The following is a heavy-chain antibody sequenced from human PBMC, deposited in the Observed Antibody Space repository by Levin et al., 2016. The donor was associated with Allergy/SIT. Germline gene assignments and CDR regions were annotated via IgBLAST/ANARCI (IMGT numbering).Heavy chain of an antibody. J-gene: IGHJ6*01. CDR3: ARRGGAAALSYYYGMDV. Sequence: VRQMPGKGLEWMAIIYPADSDTTYSPSFQGQVTISADKSISTAYLQWSSLKSSDTAIYYCARRGGAAALSYYYGMDVWGQGTTVTVSS. V-gene: IGHV5-51*01. CDR2: IYPADSDT. D-gene: IGHD6-13*01.